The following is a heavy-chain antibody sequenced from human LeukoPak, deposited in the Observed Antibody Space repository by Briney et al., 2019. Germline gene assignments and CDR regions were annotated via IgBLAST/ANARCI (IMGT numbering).Heavy chain of an antibody. D-gene: IGHD3-3*01. CDR1: SGSISSYY. V-gene: IGHV4-59*01. Sequence: SETLSLTCTVSSGSISSYYWSWIRQPPGKGLEWIGYIYYSGSTNYNPSLKSRVSISVDTSKNQFSLKLSSVTAADTAVYYCARVYYDFWSGYYYYYMDVWGKGTTVTVSS. CDR2: IYYSGST. J-gene: IGHJ6*03. CDR3: ARVYYDFWSGYYYYYMDV.